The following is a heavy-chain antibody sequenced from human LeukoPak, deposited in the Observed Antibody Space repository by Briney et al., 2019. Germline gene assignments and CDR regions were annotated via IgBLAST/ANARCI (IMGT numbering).Heavy chain of an antibody. Sequence: SETLSLTCTVSGYSISSGYYWGWIRQPPGKGLEWIGSIYHSGSTYYNPSLKSRVTISVDTSKNQFSLKLSSVTAADTAVYYCARVTAHQPSWFHPWGQETLVTVSS. V-gene: IGHV4-38-2*02. CDR3: ARVTAHQPSWFHP. J-gene: IGHJ5*02. CDR2: IYHSGST. D-gene: IGHD5-18*01. CDR1: GYSISSGYY.